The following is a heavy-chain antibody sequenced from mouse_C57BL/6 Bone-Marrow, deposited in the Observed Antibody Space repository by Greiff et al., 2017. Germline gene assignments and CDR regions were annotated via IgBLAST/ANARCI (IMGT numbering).Heavy chain of an antibody. Sequence: VHLVEPGAELVRPGTSVKVSCKASGYAFTNYLIKWVKQRPGQGLEWIGVINPGSGGTNYNEKFKGKATLTADKSSSTAYMQLSSRPSEDSAVYFGASSATVVAPIAYWGQGTLVSVSA. J-gene: IGHJ3*01. CDR2: INPGSGGT. CDR1: GYAFTNYL. V-gene: IGHV1-54*01. D-gene: IGHD1-1*01. CDR3: ASSATVVAPIAY.